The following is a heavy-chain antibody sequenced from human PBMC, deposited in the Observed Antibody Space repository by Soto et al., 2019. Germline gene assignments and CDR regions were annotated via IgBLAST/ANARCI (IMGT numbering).Heavy chain of an antibody. Sequence: QVQLQESGPGLVKPSGTLSLTCAVSGGSISSSNWWSWVRQPPGKGLEWIGEIYHSGSTNDNPSLKRRVTIPVDTSKNQFSLKLSSVTAADTAVYYCARGEYQLLHDAFDIWGQGTMVTVSS. CDR1: GGSISSSNW. J-gene: IGHJ3*02. D-gene: IGHD2-2*01. V-gene: IGHV4-4*02. CDR2: IYHSGST. CDR3: ARGEYQLLHDAFDI.